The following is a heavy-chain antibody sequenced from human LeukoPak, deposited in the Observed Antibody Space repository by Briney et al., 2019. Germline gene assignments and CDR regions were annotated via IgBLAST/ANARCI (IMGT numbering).Heavy chain of an antibody. CDR1: GFIFNNYA. Sequence: PGGSLRLSCAGSGFIFNNYAMHWVRQPPGKGLEWVSGISWNSGSIDYADSVKGRFTISRDNAKNSLYLQMNSLRAEDTAVYYCARGRARGLSWGQGTLVTVSS. V-gene: IGHV3-9*01. CDR2: ISWNSGSI. J-gene: IGHJ5*02. D-gene: IGHD3-16*01. CDR3: ARGRARGLS.